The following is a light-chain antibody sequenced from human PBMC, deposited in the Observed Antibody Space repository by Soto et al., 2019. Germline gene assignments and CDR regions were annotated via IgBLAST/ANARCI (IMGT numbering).Light chain of an antibody. V-gene: IGKV3-11*01. Sequence: EIVLTQSPATLSLSPGERATLSCRASQSVSSYLAWYQQKPGQAPRLLIYDASNRATGIPVRFSGSGSGTGFTLTISSLEPEAFAVYDCQQRSNWPPRYTFGQGTKLEIK. J-gene: IGKJ2*01. CDR2: DAS. CDR1: QSVSSY. CDR3: QQRSNWPPRYT.